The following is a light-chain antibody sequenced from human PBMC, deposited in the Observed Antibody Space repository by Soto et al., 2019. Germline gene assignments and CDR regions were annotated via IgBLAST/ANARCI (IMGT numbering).Light chain of an antibody. CDR2: GAS. J-gene: IGKJ2*01. CDR3: QQLNSHPLT. V-gene: IGKV1-9*01. CDR1: QAIYSY. Sequence: DIQLTQSPFFLSASVGDRVTISCRASQAIYSYLAWYQQKPGKAPKLLIFGASKLQSGVPSRFSGSGSGTEFTLTISSLQPEDFATYYCQQLNSHPLTFGQGTKVEI.